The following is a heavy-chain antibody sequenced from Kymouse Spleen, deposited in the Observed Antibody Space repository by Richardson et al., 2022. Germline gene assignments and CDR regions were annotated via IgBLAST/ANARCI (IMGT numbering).Heavy chain of an antibody. CDR3: TTEYSGSYFVYYYYGMDV. D-gene: IGHD1-26*01. CDR2: IKSKTDGGTT. V-gene: IGHV3-15*01. J-gene: IGHJ6*02. Sequence: EVQLVESGGGLVKPGGSLRLSCAASGFTFSNAWMSWVRQAPGKGLEWVGRIKSKTDGGTTDYAAPVKGRFTISRDDSKNTLYLQMNSLKTEDTAVYYCTTEYSGSYFVYYYYGMDVWGQGTTVTVSS. CDR1: GFTFSNAW.